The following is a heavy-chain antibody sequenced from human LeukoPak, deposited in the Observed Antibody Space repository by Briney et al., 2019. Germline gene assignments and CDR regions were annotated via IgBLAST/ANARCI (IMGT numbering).Heavy chain of an antibody. D-gene: IGHD3-22*01. J-gene: IGHJ4*02. V-gene: IGHV1-69*04. CDR1: GGTFSSYT. CDR2: IIPILGIA. Sequence: ASVKVSCKASGGTFSSYTISWVRQAPGQGLEWMGRIIPILGIANYAQKFKGRVTITADKSTSTAYMELSSLRSEDTAVYYCARDGNYDSSGYKYWGQGTLVTVSS. CDR3: ARDGNYDSSGYKY.